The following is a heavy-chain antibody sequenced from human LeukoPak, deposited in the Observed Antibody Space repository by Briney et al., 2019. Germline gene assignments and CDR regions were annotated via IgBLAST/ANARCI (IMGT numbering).Heavy chain of an antibody. V-gene: IGHV3-20*04. Sequence: GGSLRLSCAASGFTFDDYGMSWVRQAPGKGLEWVSGINWNGGSTGYADSVKGRFTISRDNAKNSLYLQMNSLRAEDTALYYCARALYYDFWSGYYLVDYYYYMDVWGKGPTVTVSS. J-gene: IGHJ6*03. CDR3: ARALYYDFWSGYYLVDYYYYMDV. D-gene: IGHD3-3*01. CDR2: INWNGGST. CDR1: GFTFDDYG.